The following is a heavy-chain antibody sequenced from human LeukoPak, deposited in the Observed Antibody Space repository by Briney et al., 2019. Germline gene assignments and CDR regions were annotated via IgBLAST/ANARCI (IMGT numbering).Heavy chain of an antibody. CDR3: AIEGGAAAGYYYYYGMDV. CDR2: ISSSSSTI. D-gene: IGHD6-13*01. Sequence: SGGSLRLSCAASGFTFSSYSMNWVRQAPGKGLEWVSYISSSSSTIYYADSVKGRFTISRDNAKNSLYLQMNSLRAEDTAVYYCAIEGGAAAGYYYYYGMDVWGQGTTVTVSS. CDR1: GFTFSSYS. J-gene: IGHJ6*02. V-gene: IGHV3-48*04.